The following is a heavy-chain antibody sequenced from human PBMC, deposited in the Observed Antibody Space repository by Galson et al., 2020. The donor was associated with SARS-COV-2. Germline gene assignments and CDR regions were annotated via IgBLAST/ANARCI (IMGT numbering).Heavy chain of an antibody. Sequence: SVKVSCKASGGTFSSYAISWVRQAPGQGLEWMGGIIPIFGTANYAQKFQGRVTITADKSTSTAYMELSSLRSEDTAVYYCARAPSSPYCSSTSCYGSWFDPWGQGTLVTVSS. D-gene: IGHD2-2*01. CDR1: GGTFSSYA. CDR3: ARAPSSPYCSSTSCYGSWFDP. CDR2: IIPIFGTA. V-gene: IGHV1-69*06. J-gene: IGHJ5*02.